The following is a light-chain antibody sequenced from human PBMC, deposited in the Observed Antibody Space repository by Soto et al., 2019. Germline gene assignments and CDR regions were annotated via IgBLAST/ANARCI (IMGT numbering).Light chain of an antibody. CDR3: QQYNNWPPTWT. CDR2: GAS. Sequence: EIVMTQSPAPLTVSPFVRDTACXMVIQSISDTLAWCQQKPGQAPRLLIYGASKRATGFPARFSGSGSGTDFTLTISSLQSEDFAVYYCQQYNNWPPTWTFGQGTKVDIK. CDR1: QSISDT. J-gene: IGKJ1*01. V-gene: IGKV3-15*01.